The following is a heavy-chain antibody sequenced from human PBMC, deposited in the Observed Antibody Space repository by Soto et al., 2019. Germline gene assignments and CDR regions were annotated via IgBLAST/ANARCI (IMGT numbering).Heavy chain of an antibody. D-gene: IGHD2-15*01. V-gene: IGHV1-8*01. Sequence: ASVKVSCKASGYTFTSYDINWVRQATGQWLEWMGWMNPNSGNTGYAQKFQGRVTMTRNTSISTAYMELSSLRSEDTAVYYCARTPVVVVAATHWFDPWGQGTLVTVSS. J-gene: IGHJ5*02. CDR3: ARTPVVVVAATHWFDP. CDR2: MNPNSGNT. CDR1: GYTFTSYD.